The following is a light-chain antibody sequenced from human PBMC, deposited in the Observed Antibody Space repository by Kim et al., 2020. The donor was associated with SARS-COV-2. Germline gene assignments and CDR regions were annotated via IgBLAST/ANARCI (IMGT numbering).Light chain of an antibody. J-gene: IGKJ2*01. CDR3: QQYDTWLYT. CDR1: QSVRPI. Sequence: RGTRPTLPGRASQSVRPILAPYEQKPGQAPMLLSYGASTRSTGIPARFSGSGSGTEFTLTISSLQSEDFAVYYCQQYDTWLYTFGQGTKLEI. CDR2: GAS. V-gene: IGKV3-15*01.